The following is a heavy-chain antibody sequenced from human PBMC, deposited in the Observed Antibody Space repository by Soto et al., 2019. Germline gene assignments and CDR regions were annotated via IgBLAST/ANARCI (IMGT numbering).Heavy chain of an antibody. CDR2: ISSDGNDK. Sequence: GGSLRLSCAASGFTFSNYGMHWVRQAPGKGLEWVTTISSDGNDKYYADSVKGRFTISRDNSKNTLDLQMNGLRAEDTAVYYCAKGGWSAHQVLDHWGQGTLVTVSS. D-gene: IGHD6-6*01. CDR3: AKGGWSAHQVLDH. J-gene: IGHJ4*02. V-gene: IGHV3-30*18. CDR1: GFTFSNYG.